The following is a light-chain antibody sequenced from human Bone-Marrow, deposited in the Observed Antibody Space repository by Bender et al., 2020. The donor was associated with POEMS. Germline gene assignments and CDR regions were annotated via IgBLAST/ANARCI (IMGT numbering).Light chain of an antibody. Sequence: QSVLTQPPSASGTPGQRVIISCSGSSSNIVTNPVNWYQHLPGTAPKVLIYNTNQRPSGVPDRFSGSKSGTSASLAISALQSEDEGDYYCATWHDSLNGWVFGGGNKLAVL. CDR2: NTN. CDR3: ATWHDSLNGWV. V-gene: IGLV1-44*01. J-gene: IGLJ3*02. CDR1: SSNIVTNP.